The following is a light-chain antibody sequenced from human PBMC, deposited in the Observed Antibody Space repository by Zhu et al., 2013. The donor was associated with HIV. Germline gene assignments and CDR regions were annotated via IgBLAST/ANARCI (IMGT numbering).Light chain of an antibody. CDR1: SSDVGSYNL. J-gene: IGLJ3*02. CDR2: EVS. V-gene: IGLV2-14*02. Sequence: QSALTQPASVSGSPGQSITISCTGNSSDVGSYNLVSWYQQHPGRAPKLMIYEVSKRPSGVSNRFSGSKSGNTASLTISGLQAEDEADYYCSSYTSSNTWVFGGGTKLTVL. CDR3: SSYTSSNTWV.